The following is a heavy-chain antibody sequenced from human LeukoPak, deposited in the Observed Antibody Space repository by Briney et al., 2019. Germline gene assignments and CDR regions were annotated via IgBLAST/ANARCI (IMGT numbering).Heavy chain of an antibody. J-gene: IGHJ3*02. CDR2: IYYSGST. CDR3: ARDRPGAYCSSTSCYKADAFDI. CDR1: TFDDYG. Sequence: TFDDYGMSWIRQPPGKGLEWIGYIYYSGSTYYNPSLKSRVTISVDTSKNQFSLKLSSVTAADTAVYYCARDRPGAYCSSTSCYKADAFDIWGQGTMVTVSS. D-gene: IGHD2-2*02. V-gene: IGHV4-30-4*08.